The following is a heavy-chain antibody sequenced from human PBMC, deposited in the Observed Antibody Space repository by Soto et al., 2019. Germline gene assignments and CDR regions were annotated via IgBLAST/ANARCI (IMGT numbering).Heavy chain of an antibody. CDR2: IDWDDDK. J-gene: IGHJ5*02. Sequence: SGPTLVNPTQTLTLTCTFSGFSLSTSGMCVSWIRQPPGKALEWLALIDWDDDKYYSTSLKTRLTISKDTAKNQVVLTMTNMDPVDTATYYCARMIRDFWSGFPKGVPNWFDPWGQGTLVTVSS. V-gene: IGHV2-70*01. CDR1: GFSLSTSGMC. CDR3: ARMIRDFWSGFPKGVPNWFDP. D-gene: IGHD3-3*01.